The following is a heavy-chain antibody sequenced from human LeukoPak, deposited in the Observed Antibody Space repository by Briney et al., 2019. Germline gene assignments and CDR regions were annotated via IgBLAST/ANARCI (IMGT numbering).Heavy chain of an antibody. Sequence: ASVKVSCKVSGYTLTELSMHWVRQAPGKGLEWMEGFNPEDGEKIYPQKFQGRVTMTEETSTDTAYMELSSLRSEETAVYYCATISPHSYYYDSSGYFFFYYFDYWGQGTLVTVSS. CDR3: ATISPHSYYYDSSGYFFFYYFDY. D-gene: IGHD3-22*01. CDR1: GYTLTELS. J-gene: IGHJ4*02. CDR2: FNPEDGEK. V-gene: IGHV1-24*01.